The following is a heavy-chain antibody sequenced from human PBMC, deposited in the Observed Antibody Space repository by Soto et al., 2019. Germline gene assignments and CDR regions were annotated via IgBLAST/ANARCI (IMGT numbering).Heavy chain of an antibody. D-gene: IGHD3-9*01. J-gene: IGHJ4*02. V-gene: IGHV3-23*01. CDR2: ISGSGGST. Sequence: LRLSCAASGFTFSSYAMSWVRQAPGKGLEWVSAISGSGGSTYYADSVKGRFTISRDNSKNTLYLQMNSLRAEDTAVYYCAKMGNYDILSGFDYWGQGTLVTVSS. CDR1: GFTFSSYA. CDR3: AKMGNYDILSGFDY.